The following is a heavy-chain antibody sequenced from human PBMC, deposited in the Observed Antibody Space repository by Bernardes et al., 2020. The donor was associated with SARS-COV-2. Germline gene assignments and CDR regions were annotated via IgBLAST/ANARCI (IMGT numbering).Heavy chain of an antibody. CDR3: ASEGLGLRRESWFDP. CDR1: GYTFTGYY. V-gene: IGHV1-2*02. D-gene: IGHD5-12*01. CDR2: INPNSGGT. J-gene: IGHJ5*02. Sequence: ASVKVSCKASGYTFTGYYMHWVRQAPGQGLEWMGWINPNSGGTNYAQKFQGRVTMTRDTSISTAYMELSRLRSDDTAVYYCASEGLGLRRESWFDPWGQGTLVTVSS.